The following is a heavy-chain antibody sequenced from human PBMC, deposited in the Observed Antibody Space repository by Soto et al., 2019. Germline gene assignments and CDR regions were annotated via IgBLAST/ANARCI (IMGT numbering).Heavy chain of an antibody. J-gene: IGHJ3*02. CDR2: ITPSGRTI. CDR3: ARDRSYGGDAFDI. D-gene: IGHD5-18*01. CDR1: GFTFSDYY. Sequence: QVQLVESGGGLVKPGGSLRLSCAASGFTFSDYYMTWIRQAPGKGLESISYITPSGRTIYYTDSVKGRFTISRNNAKNSIYLQMTTLRGEDTAVYYCARDRSYGGDAFDIWGQGTMATVSS. V-gene: IGHV3-11*01.